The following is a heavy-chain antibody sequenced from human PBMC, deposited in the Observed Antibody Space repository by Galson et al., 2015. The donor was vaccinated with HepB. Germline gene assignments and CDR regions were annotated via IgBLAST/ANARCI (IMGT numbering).Heavy chain of an antibody. V-gene: IGHV4-59*01. CDR2: IYYSGST. J-gene: IGHJ6*02. CDR1: GGSISSYY. D-gene: IGHD3-10*01. Sequence: TLSLTCTVSGGSISSYYWSWIRQPPGKGLEWIGYIYYSGSTNYNPSLKSRVTISVDTSKNQFSLKLSSVTAADTAVYYCARDHEGPGDPPYYYYGMDVWGQGTTVTVSS. CDR3: ARDHEGPGDPPYYYYGMDV.